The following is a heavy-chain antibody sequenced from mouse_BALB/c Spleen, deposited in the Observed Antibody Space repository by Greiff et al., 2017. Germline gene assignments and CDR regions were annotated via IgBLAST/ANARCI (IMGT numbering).Heavy chain of an antibody. J-gene: IGHJ4*01. CDR3: ARAGSRYDMDY. V-gene: IGHV14-3*02. Sequence: VQLKQSGAELVKPGASVKLSCTASGFNIKDSYMHWVKQRPEQGLEWIGRIDPANGNTKYDPKFQGKATITADTSSNTAYLQLSSLTSEDTAVYYGARAGSRYDMDYWGQGTTVTVSS. D-gene: IGHD2-12*01. CDR2: IDPANGNT. CDR1: GFNIKDSY.